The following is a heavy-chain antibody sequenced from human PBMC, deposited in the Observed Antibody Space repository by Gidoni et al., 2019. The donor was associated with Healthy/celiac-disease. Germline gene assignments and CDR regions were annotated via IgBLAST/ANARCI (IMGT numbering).Heavy chain of an antibody. V-gene: IGHV3-48*03. J-gene: IGHJ4*02. CDR1: GFTFSSYE. CDR3: ARVPHSGYQSNVY. Sequence: EVQLVESGGGLVQPGGSLRLSCAASGFTFSSYEMNWVRQAPGKGLEWVAYSSSSGSTIYYADSVKGRFTISRDNAKNSLYLKMNSLRAEDTAVYYCARVPHSGYQSNVYWGQGTLVTVSS. CDR2: SSSSGSTI. D-gene: IGHD5-12*01.